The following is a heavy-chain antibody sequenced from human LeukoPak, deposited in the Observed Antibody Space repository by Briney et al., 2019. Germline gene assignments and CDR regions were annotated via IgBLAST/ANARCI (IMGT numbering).Heavy chain of an antibody. J-gene: IGHJ3*02. CDR3: ARDGNCSGGSCHQWAFDI. Sequence: SVKVSCKASGGTFSSYAISWVRQAPGQGLEWMGRIIPIFGTANYAQKFQGRVTITTDESTSTAYMELSSLRSEDTAVYYCARDGNCSGGSCHQWAFDIWGQGTMVTVSS. V-gene: IGHV1-69*05. D-gene: IGHD2-15*01. CDR1: GGTFSSYA. CDR2: IIPIFGTA.